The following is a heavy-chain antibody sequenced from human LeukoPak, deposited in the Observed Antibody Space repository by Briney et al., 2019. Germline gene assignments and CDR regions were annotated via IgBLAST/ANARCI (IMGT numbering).Heavy chain of an antibody. Sequence: SETLSLTCTVSGYSISSGYYWGWIRQPPGKGLEWIGSIYHSGSTYYNPSLKSRVTISVDTSKNQFSLKLSSVTAADTAVYYCARGEQLVRYGDYDLRGVMDVWGKGTTVTVSS. J-gene: IGHJ6*03. V-gene: IGHV4-38-2*02. D-gene: IGHD4-17*01. CDR3: ARGEQLVRYGDYDLRGVMDV. CDR1: GYSISSGYY. CDR2: IYHSGST.